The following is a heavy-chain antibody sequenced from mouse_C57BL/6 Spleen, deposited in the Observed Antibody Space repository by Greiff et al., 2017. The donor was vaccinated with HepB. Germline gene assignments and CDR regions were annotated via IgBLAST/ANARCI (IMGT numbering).Heavy chain of an antibody. D-gene: IGHD2-4*01. J-gene: IGHJ2*01. CDR2: INPSSGYT. CDR1: GYTFTSYT. V-gene: IGHV1-4*01. CDR3: AREVYYDYLDY. Sequence: QVQLKQSGAELARPGASVKMSCKASGYTFTSYTMHWVKQRPGQGLEWIGYINPSSGYTKYNQKFKDKATLTADKSSSTAYMQLSSLTSEDSAVYYCAREVYYDYLDYWGQGTTLTVSS.